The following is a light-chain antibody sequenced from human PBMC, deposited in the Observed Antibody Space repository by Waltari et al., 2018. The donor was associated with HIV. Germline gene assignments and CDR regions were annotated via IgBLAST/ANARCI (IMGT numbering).Light chain of an antibody. CDR2: WTS. CDR1: QSLLYSSNNKNS. J-gene: IGKJ2*01. CDR3: QQYYSTPYT. V-gene: IGKV4-1*01. Sequence: DIVMTQSPDSLAVSLGERATINCKSSQSLLYSSNNKNSLAWYQQKPGQPPTLLIYWTSTRNSGVPDRVSGSGSGTDFTLTISSLQAEDVAVYYCQQYYSTPYTFGQGTKLGIK.